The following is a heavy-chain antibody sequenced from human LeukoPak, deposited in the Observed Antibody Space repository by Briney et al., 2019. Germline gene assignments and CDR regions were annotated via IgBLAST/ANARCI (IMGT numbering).Heavy chain of an antibody. D-gene: IGHD3-10*02. V-gene: IGHV3-48*03. CDR2: ISSSGSTI. CDR3: AELGITMIGGV. J-gene: IGHJ6*04. Sequence: GGSLRLSCAASGFTFSSYEMNWVRQAPGKGLEWVSYISSSGSTIYYADSVKGRFTISRDNAENSLYLQMNSLRAEDTAVYHCAELGITMIGGVWGKGTTVTISS. CDR1: GFTFSSYE.